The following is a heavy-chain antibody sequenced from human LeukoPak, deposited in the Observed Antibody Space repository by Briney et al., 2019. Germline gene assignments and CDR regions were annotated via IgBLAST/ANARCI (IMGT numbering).Heavy chain of an antibody. CDR2: IYYSGST. CDR1: GSSISSGGYY. D-gene: IGHD1-1*01. V-gene: IGHV4-31*03. Sequence: SETLSLTCTVSGSSISSGGYYWSWIRQHPGKGLEWIGYIYYSGSTYYNPSLKSRVTISVDTSKNQFSLKLSSVTAADTAVYYCARARGYPEIYYFDYWGQGTLVTVSS. CDR3: ARARGYPEIYYFDY. J-gene: IGHJ4*02.